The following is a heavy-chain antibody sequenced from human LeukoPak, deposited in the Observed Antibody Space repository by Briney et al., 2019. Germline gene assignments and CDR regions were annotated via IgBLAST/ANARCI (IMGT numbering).Heavy chain of an antibody. J-gene: IGHJ4*02. D-gene: IGHD3-16*01. V-gene: IGHV3-21*01. CDR1: GFTFSSYS. CDR3: ARVGVGGDY. Sequence: GGSLRLSCAASGFTFSSYSMNWVRQAPGKGLEWVSSISSISSCIYYADSVKGRFTISRDNAKDSLYLQMNSLRAEDTAVYYCARVGVGGDYWGQGTLVTVSS. CDR2: ISSISSCI.